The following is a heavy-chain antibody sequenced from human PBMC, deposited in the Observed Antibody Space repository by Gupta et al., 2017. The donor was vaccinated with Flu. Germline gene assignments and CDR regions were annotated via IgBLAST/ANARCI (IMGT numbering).Heavy chain of an antibody. V-gene: IGHV3-11*05. Sequence: QVQLVASGGGLVKPGGSLRLPCAGPGFIFSDYYMSWIRQAPGKGLEWVSYISRSSSYTNYADSVKGRFTISRDNAKNSLYLQMNSLRAEDTAVYYCARDIDSSGYPVYWGQGTLVTVSS. CDR1: GFIFSDYY. CDR3: ARDIDSSGYPVY. CDR2: ISRSSSYT. J-gene: IGHJ4*02. D-gene: IGHD3-22*01.